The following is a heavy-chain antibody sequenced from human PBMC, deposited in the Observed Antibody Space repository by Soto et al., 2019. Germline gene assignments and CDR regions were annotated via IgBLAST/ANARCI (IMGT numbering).Heavy chain of an antibody. Sequence: PGGSLRLSCTVSGFTFGDYAMSWVRQAPGKWLEWVGFVRSKAYGGTTEYAASVKGRFMISRDDSKSIAYLQMNRLRSEDTAMYYCSREAGDYWGQGTLVTVSS. D-gene: IGHD6-13*01. CDR1: GFTFGDYA. CDR2: VRSKAYGGTT. J-gene: IGHJ4*02. CDR3: SREAGDY. V-gene: IGHV3-49*04.